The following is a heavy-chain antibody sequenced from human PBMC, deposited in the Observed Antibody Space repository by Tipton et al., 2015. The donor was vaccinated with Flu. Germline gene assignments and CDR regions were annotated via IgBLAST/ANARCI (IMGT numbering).Heavy chain of an antibody. Sequence: SLRLSCAASGFTFSGYSMNWVRQAPGKGLEWVSSISSSSSYIYYADSVKGRFTISRDNAKNSLYLQMNSLRAEDTAVYYCARDRLRSGYLVYWGQGTLVTVSS. CDR2: ISSSSSYI. CDR3: ARDRLRSGYLVY. CDR1: GFTFSGYS. V-gene: IGHV3-21*01. J-gene: IGHJ4*02. D-gene: IGHD3-22*01.